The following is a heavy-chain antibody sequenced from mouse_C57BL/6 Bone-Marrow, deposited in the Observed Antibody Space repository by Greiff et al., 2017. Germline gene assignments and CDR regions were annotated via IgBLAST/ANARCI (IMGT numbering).Heavy chain of an antibody. Sequence: VQLQQPGAELVMPGASVKLSCKASGYTFPSYWMHWVKQRPGQGLEWIGEIDPSDSYTNYNQKFKGKSTLTVDKSSITAYMQLSSPTSEDSAVYYCALPYFDNWGQGNTLTVSA. J-gene: IGHJ2*01. CDR1: GYTFPSYW. CDR2: IDPSDSYT. V-gene: IGHV1-69*01. D-gene: IGHD1-1*01. CDR3: ALPYFDN.